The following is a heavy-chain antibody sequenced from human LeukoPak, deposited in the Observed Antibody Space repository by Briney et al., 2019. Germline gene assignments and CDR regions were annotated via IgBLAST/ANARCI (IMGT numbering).Heavy chain of an antibody. J-gene: IGHJ6*02. Sequence: GGSLRLSCAASGFTVSSNYMSWVRQAPGKGLEWVAVIWYDGSNKYYADSVKGRFTISRDNSKNTLYLQMNSLRAEDTAVYYCARDGEIGVSIAAAGSYYGMDVWGQGTTVTVSS. CDR1: GFTVSSNY. V-gene: IGHV3-33*08. CDR2: IWYDGSNK. D-gene: IGHD6-13*01. CDR3: ARDGEIGVSIAAAGSYYGMDV.